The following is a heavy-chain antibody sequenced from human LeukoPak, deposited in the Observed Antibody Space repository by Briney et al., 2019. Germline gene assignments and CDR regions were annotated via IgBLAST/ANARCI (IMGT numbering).Heavy chain of an antibody. V-gene: IGHV4-30-4*01. CDR1: GGSISSGDYY. CDR3: ARGSPDYGFDY. Sequence: SQTLSLTCTVSGGSISSGDYYWSWIRQPPGKGLEWIGYIYCSGSTYYNPSLKSRVTISVDTSKNQFSLKLSSVTAADTAVYYCARGSPDYGFDYWGQGTLVTVSS. D-gene: IGHD4-17*01. J-gene: IGHJ4*02. CDR2: IYCSGST.